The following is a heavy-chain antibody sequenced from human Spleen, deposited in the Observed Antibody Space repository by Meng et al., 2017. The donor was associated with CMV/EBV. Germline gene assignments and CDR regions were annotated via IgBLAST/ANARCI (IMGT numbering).Heavy chain of an antibody. D-gene: IGHD4-11*01. Sequence: GESLKISCAASGFTFSGYYMSWIRQAPGKGLEWLSYISSSGSIVYYADSLKGRFTISRDNAKNSLYLQMNSLRAEDTAVYYCAKDPSTAYYYYGMDVWGQGTTVTVSS. CDR3: AKDPSTAYYYYGMDV. V-gene: IGHV3-11*01. CDR1: GFTFSGYY. J-gene: IGHJ6*02. CDR2: ISSSGSIV.